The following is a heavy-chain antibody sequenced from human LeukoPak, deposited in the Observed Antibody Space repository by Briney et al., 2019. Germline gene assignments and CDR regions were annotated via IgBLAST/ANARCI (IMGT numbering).Heavy chain of an antibody. J-gene: IGHJ4*02. D-gene: IGHD6-19*01. Sequence: GASVKVSCKACVGTFSSYAISWVRQAPGQGLEWMGRIIPIRGIANYAQKFQGRVTITADKSTSTAYMELSSLRSEDTAVYYCAKMTNSGWTFDYWGQGTMVTVSS. V-gene: IGHV1-69*04. CDR1: VGTFSSYA. CDR2: IIPIRGIA. CDR3: AKMTNSGWTFDY.